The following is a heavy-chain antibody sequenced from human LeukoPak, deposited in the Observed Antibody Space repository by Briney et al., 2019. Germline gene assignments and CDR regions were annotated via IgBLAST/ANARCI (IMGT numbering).Heavy chain of an antibody. CDR1: GGTFSSYA. V-gene: IGHV1-69*13. D-gene: IGHD5-18*01. J-gene: IGHJ6*02. CDR2: IIPIFGTA. CDR3: ARSSRGYSYGYASYYYYGMDV. Sequence: ASVKVSCKASGGTFSSYAISWVRQAPGQGLEWMGGIIPIFGTANYAQKSQGRVTITADESTSTAYMELSSLRSEDTAVYYYARSSRGYSYGYASYYYYGMDVWGQGTTVTVSS.